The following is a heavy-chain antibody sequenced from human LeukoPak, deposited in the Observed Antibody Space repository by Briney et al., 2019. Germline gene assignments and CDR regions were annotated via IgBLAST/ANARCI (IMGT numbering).Heavy chain of an antibody. J-gene: IGHJ4*02. CDR1: GGSISSGGYY. D-gene: IGHD3-3*01. CDR2: IYYSGST. V-gene: IGHV4-31*03. CDR3: ARDRTIFGVVTTFDY. Sequence: SQTLSLTCTVSGGSISSGGYYWTWIRQHPGKGLEWIGYIYYSGSTYYNPPLKSRVTISVDTSKNQFSLKLSSVTAADTAVYYCARDRTIFGVVTTFDYWGQGTLVTVSS.